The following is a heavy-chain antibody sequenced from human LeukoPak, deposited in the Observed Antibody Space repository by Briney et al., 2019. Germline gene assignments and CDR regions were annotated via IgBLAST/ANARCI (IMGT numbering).Heavy chain of an antibody. Sequence: PGRSLGLSCAASGFTSDDYAMHWVRPAPGRGLEWVSGISWNSGSIGYADSVKGRFTLSRDNAKNSLYLQMNRLRAEDAALYYCAKDIAGEMATPFDYWGQGTLVTVSS. CDR1: GFTSDDYA. CDR3: AKDIAGEMATPFDY. D-gene: IGHD5-24*01. CDR2: ISWNSGSI. V-gene: IGHV3-9*02. J-gene: IGHJ4*02.